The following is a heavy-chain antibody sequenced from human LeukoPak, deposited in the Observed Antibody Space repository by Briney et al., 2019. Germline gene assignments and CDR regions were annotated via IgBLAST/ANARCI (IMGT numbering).Heavy chain of an antibody. V-gene: IGHV4-61*01. CDR3: ARVGRSYGLGSYPFDY. J-gene: IGHJ4*02. Sequence: SETLSLTCTVSGGSVSSGSYYWSWIRQPPGKGLEWIGYIYYSGSTNYNPSLKSRVTISVDTSKNQFSLKLSSVTAADTAVYYCARVGRSYGLGSYPFDYWGQGTLVTVSS. CDR2: IYYSGST. D-gene: IGHD3-10*01. CDR1: GGSVSSGSYY.